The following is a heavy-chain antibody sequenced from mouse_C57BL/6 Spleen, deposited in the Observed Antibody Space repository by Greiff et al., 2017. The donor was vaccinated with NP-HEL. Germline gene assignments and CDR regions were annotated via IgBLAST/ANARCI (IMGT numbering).Heavy chain of an antibody. D-gene: IGHD2-2*01. CDR2: ISNGGGST. J-gene: IGHJ1*03. CDR3: ARLYGYDWYFDV. V-gene: IGHV5-12*01. CDR1: GFTFSDYY. Sequence: EVKLEESGGGLVQPGGSLKLSCAASGFTFSDYYMYWVRQTPEKRLEWVAYISNGGGSTYYPDTVKGRFTISRDNAKNTLYLQMSRLKSEDTAMYYCARLYGYDWYFDVWGTGTTVTVSS.